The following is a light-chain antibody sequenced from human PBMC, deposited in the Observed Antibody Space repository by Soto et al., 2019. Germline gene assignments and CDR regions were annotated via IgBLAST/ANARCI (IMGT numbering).Light chain of an antibody. V-gene: IGLV2-11*01. Sequence: QSVLTQPRSVSGSPGQSVTISCTGTSSDVGGYNYVSWYQQHPGKAPKVMIYDVSERPSGVPDRFSGSKSGNTASLTISGLQADDEADYYCCSYAGSARYVLGTGTKLTVL. CDR2: DVS. CDR1: SSDVGGYNY. CDR3: CSYAGSARYV. J-gene: IGLJ1*01.